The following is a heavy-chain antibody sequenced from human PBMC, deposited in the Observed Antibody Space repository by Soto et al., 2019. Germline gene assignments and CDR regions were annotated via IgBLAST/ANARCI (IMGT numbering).Heavy chain of an antibody. V-gene: IGHV3-30*03. Sequence: GGSLRLSCAASGFIFSGYGMHWVLQAPGKGLEWVAVILCDGSNTYYRDSVKGRFTISRDNAKNTLYLQMNSLRAEDTAVYYCVRTSLVVAAATREDYWGQGTLVTVSS. CDR1: GFIFSGYG. D-gene: IGHD2-15*01. CDR2: ILCDGSNT. CDR3: VRTSLVVAAATREDY. J-gene: IGHJ4*02.